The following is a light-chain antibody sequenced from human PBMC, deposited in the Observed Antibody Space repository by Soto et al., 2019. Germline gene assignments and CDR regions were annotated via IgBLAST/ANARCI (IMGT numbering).Light chain of an antibody. CDR1: SSDVGGYNY. CDR2: EVS. Sequence: QSVLTQPASVSGSPGQSITISCTGTSSDVGGYNYVSWYQQHPGKAPKLMIYEVSNRPSGVSNRFSGSKSGNTASLTISGLQAEDEADYYCCSHAGGDTYVFGTGNTVNVL. J-gene: IGLJ1*01. V-gene: IGLV2-14*01. CDR3: CSHAGGDTYV.